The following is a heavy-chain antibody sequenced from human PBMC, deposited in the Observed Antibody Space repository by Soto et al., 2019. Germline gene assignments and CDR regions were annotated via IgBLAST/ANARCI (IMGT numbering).Heavy chain of an antibody. J-gene: IGHJ5*02. V-gene: IGHV4-31*03. CDR3: ARDHGYCSSTSCSGHWFDP. CDR1: GGSISSGVYY. Sequence: SETLSLTCTVSGGSISSGVYYWSWIRQHPGKGLEWIGYIYYSGITYYNPSLKSRVTISVDTSKNQFSLKLSSVTAADTAVYYCARDHGYCSSTSCSGHWFDPWGQGTLVTVSS. CDR2: IYYSGIT. D-gene: IGHD2-2*01.